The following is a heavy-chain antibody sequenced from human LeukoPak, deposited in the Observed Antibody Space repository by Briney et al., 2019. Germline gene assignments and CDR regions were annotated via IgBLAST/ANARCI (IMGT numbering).Heavy chain of an antibody. J-gene: IGHJ4*02. V-gene: IGHV3-30-3*01. Sequence: GGSLRLSCAASGFXFSSYAMHWVRQAPGKGLEWVAVISYDGSNKYYADSVKGRFTISRDNSKNTLYLQMNSLRAEDTAVYYCARARRIAAAGIGWGQGTLVTVSS. CDR2: ISYDGSNK. CDR3: ARARRIAAAGIG. D-gene: IGHD6-13*01. CDR1: GFXFSSYA.